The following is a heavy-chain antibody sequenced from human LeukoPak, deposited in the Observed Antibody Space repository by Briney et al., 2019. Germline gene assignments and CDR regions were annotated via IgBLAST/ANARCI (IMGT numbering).Heavy chain of an antibody. Sequence: SETLSLTCTVSGGSISSYYWSWIRQPPGKGLEWIGYIYYSGSTNYNPSLKSRVTISIDTSKNQFSLKLSSVTAADTAVYYCARGDYASYYYYMDVWGKGTTVTVSS. J-gene: IGHJ6*03. CDR1: GGSISSYY. CDR2: IYYSGST. CDR3: ARGDYASYYYYMDV. V-gene: IGHV4-59*01. D-gene: IGHD4-17*01.